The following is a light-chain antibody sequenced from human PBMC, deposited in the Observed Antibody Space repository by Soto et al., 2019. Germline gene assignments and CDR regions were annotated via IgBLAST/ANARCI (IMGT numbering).Light chain of an antibody. CDR2: EVS. J-gene: IGLJ1*01. Sequence: QSALTQPASVSGSPGQSITISCTGTSSDVGTHNFVSWYQHYPGKAPKLIIFEVSSRPSHISSRFSDSKFDNTASLTISGLQAEDEAVYYCSSYSSTGTYVFGTGTKLTVL. CDR1: SSDVGTHNF. V-gene: IGLV2-14*01. CDR3: SSYSSTGTYV.